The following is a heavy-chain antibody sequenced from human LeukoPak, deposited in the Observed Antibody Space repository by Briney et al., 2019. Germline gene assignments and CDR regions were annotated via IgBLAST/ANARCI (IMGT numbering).Heavy chain of an antibody. CDR1: GYTFTSYD. Sequence: ASVKVSCKASGYTFTSYDINWVRQAPGQGLEWMGIINPSGGSTSYAQKFQGRVTMTRDMSTSTVYMELSSLRSEDTAVYYCARDRYAVTTPTPLSYWGQGTLVTVSS. V-gene: IGHV1-46*01. CDR3: ARDRYAVTTPTPLSY. D-gene: IGHD4-17*01. J-gene: IGHJ4*02. CDR2: INPSGGST.